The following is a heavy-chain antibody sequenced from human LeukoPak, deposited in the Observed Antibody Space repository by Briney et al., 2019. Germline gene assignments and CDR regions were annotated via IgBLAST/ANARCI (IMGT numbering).Heavy chain of an antibody. CDR1: GFTFSSYS. CDR3: ARESDYGAYYGMDV. D-gene: IGHD4-17*01. Sequence: GGSLRLSCAASGFTFSSYSMNWVRQAPGKGLEWVSYISSSSSTIYYADSVKGRFTISRDNAKNSLYLQMNSLRAEDTAVYYCARESDYGAYYGMDVWGQGTTVTVSS. J-gene: IGHJ6*02. CDR2: ISSSSSTI. V-gene: IGHV3-48*04.